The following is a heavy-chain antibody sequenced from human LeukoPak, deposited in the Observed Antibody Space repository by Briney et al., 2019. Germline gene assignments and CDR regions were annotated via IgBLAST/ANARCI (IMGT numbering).Heavy chain of an antibody. D-gene: IGHD2-2*01. V-gene: IGHV3-23*01. CDR1: GFTFSSYW. J-gene: IGHJ4*02. Sequence: GGSLRLSCAASGFTFSSYWMNWARQAPGKGLELVSAISASGTSTYYADSVKGQFTISRDTSKNTVYLQMSSLRAEDMAVYYCAKAVSSASFHYCFDYWGQGALVTVSS. CDR2: ISASGTST. CDR3: AKAVSSASFHYCFDY.